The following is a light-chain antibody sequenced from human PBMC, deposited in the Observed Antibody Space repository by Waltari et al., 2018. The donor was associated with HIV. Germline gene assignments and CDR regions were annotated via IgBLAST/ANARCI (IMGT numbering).Light chain of an antibody. V-gene: IGLV2-14*01. J-gene: IGLJ2*01. CDR3: TSYITSATPV. Sequence: QSALTQPASVSGSPGQSITISCDLNDDEYVSWYQRHPGKAPKVIIYEVSNRPSGLSNRFSGSKSGNTATLTISGLQPEDEADYFCTSYITSATPVFGRGTKVTVL. CDR1: DLNDDEY. CDR2: EVS.